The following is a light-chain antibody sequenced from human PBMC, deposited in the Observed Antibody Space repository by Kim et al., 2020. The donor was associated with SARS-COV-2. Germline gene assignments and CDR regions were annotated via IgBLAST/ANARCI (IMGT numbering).Light chain of an antibody. CDR3: AAWDDSLNSRM. J-gene: IGLJ3*02. CDR1: VPSIGSNT. CDR2: NDN. V-gene: IGLV1-44*01. Sequence: QSVLTQPPSASGTPGQAVTISCFGSVPSIGSNTVNWYKQVPGTAPKLLIYNDNQRPSGVPDRISGSKSGTSASLAISGLQSEDEADYYCAAWDDSLNSRMFGGGTQLTVL.